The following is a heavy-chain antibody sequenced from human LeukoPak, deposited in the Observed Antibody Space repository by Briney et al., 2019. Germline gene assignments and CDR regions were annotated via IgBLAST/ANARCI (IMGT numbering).Heavy chain of an antibody. CDR1: GFTFSSYT. Sequence: GGSLRLSCAASGFTFSSYTMNWVRQAPGKGLEWVSYISSSSSTIYYADSVKGRFTISRDNAKNSLYLQMNSLRAEDTAVYYCAKDGNVRFLEWLLAAYFDYWGQGTLVTVSS. V-gene: IGHV3-48*01. CDR3: AKDGNVRFLEWLLAAYFDY. D-gene: IGHD3-3*01. J-gene: IGHJ4*02. CDR2: ISSSSSTI.